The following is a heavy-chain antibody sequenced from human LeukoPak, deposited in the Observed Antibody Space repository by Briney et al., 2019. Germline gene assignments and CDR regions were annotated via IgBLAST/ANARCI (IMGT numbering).Heavy chain of an antibody. J-gene: IGHJ4*02. D-gene: IGHD2-15*01. Sequence: GGSLRLSCAASGFTFSSYAMSWVRQAPGKGLEWVSAISGSGGSTYYADSVKGRFTISRDNSKNTLYLQMNSLGGEDTALYYCARYRGAASCYSGFDYWGQGTLVTVAS. CDR2: ISGSGGST. CDR1: GFTFSSYA. CDR3: ARYRGAASCYSGFDY. V-gene: IGHV3-23*01.